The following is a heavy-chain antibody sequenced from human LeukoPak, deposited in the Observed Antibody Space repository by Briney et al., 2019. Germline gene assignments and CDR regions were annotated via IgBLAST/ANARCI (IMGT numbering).Heavy chain of an antibody. V-gene: IGHV1-2*02. D-gene: IGHD6-13*01. Sequence: ASVKVSCKASGYTFTGYYMHWARQAPGQGLEWMGWINPNSGGTNYAQKFQGRVTMTRDTSISTAYMELSRLRSDDTAVYYCARRGSSSWYDGGYYYYYMDVWGKGTTVTVSS. CDR1: GYTFTGYY. CDR2: INPNSGGT. J-gene: IGHJ6*03. CDR3: ARRGSSSWYDGGYYYYYMDV.